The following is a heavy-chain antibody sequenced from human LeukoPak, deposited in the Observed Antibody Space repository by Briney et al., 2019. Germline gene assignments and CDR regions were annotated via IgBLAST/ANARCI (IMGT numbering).Heavy chain of an antibody. V-gene: IGHV3-21*01. CDR2: ISSSSSYI. J-gene: IGHJ4*02. D-gene: IGHD2-2*02. Sequence: PGGSLRLSCAASGFTFSSYSMNWVRQAPGKGLEWVSSISSSSSYIYYADSVKGRFTISRDNAKNSLYLQMNSLRAEDTAVYYCARVDWSVVPAAITPLYFDYWGQGTLVPVSS. CDR1: GFTFSSYS. CDR3: ARVDWSVVPAAITPLYFDY.